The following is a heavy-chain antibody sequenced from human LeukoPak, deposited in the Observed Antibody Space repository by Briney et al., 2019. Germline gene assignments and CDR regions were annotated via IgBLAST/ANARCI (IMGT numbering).Heavy chain of an antibody. CDR1: GGSISSYY. V-gene: IGHV4-4*07. J-gene: IGHJ3*01. D-gene: IGHD2-21*02. Sequence: SETLSLTCTVSGGSISSYYWSWIRQPAGKGLEWIGRIYTSGSTKYNPSLKSRVTISVDTSKNQFSLKLSSVTAADTAVYYCARHGPVVTATDAFDLWGQGTMVTVSS. CDR2: IYTSGST. CDR3: ARHGPVVTATDAFDL.